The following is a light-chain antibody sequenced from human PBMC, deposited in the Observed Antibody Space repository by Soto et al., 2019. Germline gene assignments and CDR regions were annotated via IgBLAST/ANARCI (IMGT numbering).Light chain of an antibody. CDR2: GPS. J-gene: IGKJ1*01. Sequence: EIVLTQSPGTLSLSPGERATLSCRASQSVSSSYLAWYQQKPGQAPRLLIYGPSSRATGIPDRFSGSGSGTAFTLTISRLEPEDFAVYYCQQYRTFGQGTKVEIK. CDR1: QSVSSSY. V-gene: IGKV3-20*01. CDR3: QQYRT.